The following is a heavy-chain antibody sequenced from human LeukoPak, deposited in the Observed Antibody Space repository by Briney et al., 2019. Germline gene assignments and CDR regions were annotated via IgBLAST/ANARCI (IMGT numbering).Heavy chain of an antibody. V-gene: IGHV1-2*02. CDR3: ARDLAGYSGYDVPFDY. J-gene: IGHJ4*02. D-gene: IGHD5-12*01. Sequence: ASVKVSCKASGYTFTGYHMHWVRQGPGQGLEWMGWINPNSGGTNYAQKFQGRVTMTRDTSISTAYMELSRLRSDDTAVYYCARDLAGYSGYDVPFDYWGQGTLVTVSS. CDR1: GYTFTGYH. CDR2: INPNSGGT.